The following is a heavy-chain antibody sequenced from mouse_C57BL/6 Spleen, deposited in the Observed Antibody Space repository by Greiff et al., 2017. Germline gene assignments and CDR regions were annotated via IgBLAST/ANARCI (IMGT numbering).Heavy chain of an antibody. Sequence: QVQLQQPGTELVKPGASVKLSCKASGYTFTSYWMHWVKQRPGKGLEWIGNINPSNGGTNYNEKFKSKATLTVDKSSRRAYMQLSSLTSEDSAVYYCARAENYYGSSYYFDVWGTGTTVTVSS. CDR1: GYTFTSYW. CDR2: INPSNGGT. CDR3: ARAENYYGSSYYFDV. J-gene: IGHJ1*03. D-gene: IGHD1-1*01. V-gene: IGHV1-53*01.